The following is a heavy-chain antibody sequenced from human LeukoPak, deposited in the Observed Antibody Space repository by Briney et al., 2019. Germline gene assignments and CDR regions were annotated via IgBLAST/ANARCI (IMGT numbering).Heavy chain of an antibody. Sequence: SETLSLTCAVYGGPFRGFFWSWIRQAPGKGLEWIGEVSHSGSSNYNPSLRSRISISLETSKSQFSLKLTSLTAADSAVYYCARGIFYGGRNQYIWFDLWGQGTLVTVSS. V-gene: IGHV4-34*01. D-gene: IGHD4-23*01. CDR1: GGPFRGFF. J-gene: IGHJ5*02. CDR2: VSHSGSS. CDR3: ARGIFYGGRNQYIWFDL.